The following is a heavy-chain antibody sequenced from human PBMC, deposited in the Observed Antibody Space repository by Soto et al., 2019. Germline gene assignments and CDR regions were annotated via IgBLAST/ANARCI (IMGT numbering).Heavy chain of an antibody. V-gene: IGHV4-34*01. CDR2: INHSGST. Sequence: PSETLSLTCAVYGGSFSGYYWSWIRQPPGKGLEWIGEINHSGSTNYNPSLESRVTISVDTSKNQFSLKLSSVTAADTAVYYCARGPKSYSSLGLDYWGQGTLVTVSS. CDR1: GGSFSGYY. D-gene: IGHD6-6*01. CDR3: ARGPKSYSSLGLDY. J-gene: IGHJ4*02.